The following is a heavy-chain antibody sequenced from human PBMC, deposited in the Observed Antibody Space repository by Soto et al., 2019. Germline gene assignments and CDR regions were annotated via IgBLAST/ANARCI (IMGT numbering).Heavy chain of an antibody. D-gene: IGHD3-3*01. V-gene: IGHV3-33*01. CDR1: GFTFSSYG. CDR2: IWYDGSNK. CDR3: ARSLRFLEWLTYTPYYGMDV. Sequence: GGSLRLSCAASGFTFSSYGMHWVRQAPGKGLEWVAVIWYDGSNKYYADSVKGRFTISRDNSKNTLYLQMNSLRAEDTAVYYCARSLRFLEWLTYTPYYGMDVWGQGTTVTVSS. J-gene: IGHJ6*02.